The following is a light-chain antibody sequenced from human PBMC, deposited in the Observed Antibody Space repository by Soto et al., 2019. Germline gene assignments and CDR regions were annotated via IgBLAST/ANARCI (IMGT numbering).Light chain of an antibody. J-gene: IGLJ1*01. Sequence: QPVLTQPPSVSGAPGQRVTISCTGSSSNIGAGYDVHWYQQLPGTAPKLVIYGNSNRPSGVPDRFSGSKSGTSASLAITGLQAEDEADYYCQSYDSSLSGSGVFGTGTKLTVL. V-gene: IGLV1-40*01. CDR1: SSNIGAGYD. CDR3: QSYDSSLSGSGV. CDR2: GNS.